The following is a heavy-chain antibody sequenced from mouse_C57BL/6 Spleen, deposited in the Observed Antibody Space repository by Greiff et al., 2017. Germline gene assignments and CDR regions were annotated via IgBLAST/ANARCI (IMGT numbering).Heavy chain of an antibody. CDR1: GFTFSSYG. D-gene: IGHD4-1*01. CDR2: ISSGGSYT. V-gene: IGHV5-6*01. Sequence: EVQRVESGGDLVKPGGSLKLSCAASGFTFSSYGMSWVRQTPDKRLEWVATISSGGSYTYYPDSVKGRFTISRDNAKNTLYLQMSSLKSEDTAMYYCARGLTGTSWYFDVWGTGTTVTVSS. J-gene: IGHJ1*03. CDR3: ARGLTGTSWYFDV.